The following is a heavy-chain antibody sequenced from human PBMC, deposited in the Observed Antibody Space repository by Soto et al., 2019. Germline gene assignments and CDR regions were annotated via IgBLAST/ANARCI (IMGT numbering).Heavy chain of an antibody. CDR2: IKTDSGDT. V-gene: IGHV1-2*02. CDR3: ARRSSTYLNEVIFDP. CDR1: RYTFTSYD. J-gene: IGHJ5*02. Sequence: QVQLVQSGAEVKRTGASVRVSCKASRYTFTSYDIFWVRQSPGQGLEWMGWIKTDSGDTHYAQNFQGRVTMTRDTSISTAYMELNNLVSDDTAVYYCARRSSTYLNEVIFDPWGQGTLVTVSS. D-gene: IGHD2-2*01.